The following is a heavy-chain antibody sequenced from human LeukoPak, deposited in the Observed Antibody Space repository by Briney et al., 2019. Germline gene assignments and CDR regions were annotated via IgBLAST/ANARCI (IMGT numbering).Heavy chain of an antibody. V-gene: IGHV1-69*04. CDR2: IIPILGIA. CDR1: GGTFSSYA. D-gene: IGHD3-10*01. J-gene: IGHJ4*02. Sequence: SVKVSCKASGGTFSSYAISWVRQAPGQGLEWMGRIIPILGIANYAQKFQGRVTITADKSTSTAYMELSSLRSEDTAVYYCATPPPYYYGSGSPPDYFDYWGQGTLVTVSS. CDR3: ATPPPYYYGSGSPPDYFDY.